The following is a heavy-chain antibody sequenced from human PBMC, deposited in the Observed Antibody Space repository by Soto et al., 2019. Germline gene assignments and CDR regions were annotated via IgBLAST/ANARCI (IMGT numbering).Heavy chain of an antibody. D-gene: IGHD5-12*01. Sequence: QLQLQESGSGLVKPSQTLSLTCAVSGGSISSGGYSWSWIRQPPGKGREWIGYIYHSGSTCYNPSLKSRVTISVDRSKNQCSLKLSSVTAADTAVYYCAAGGGLPRYYWGQGTLVTVSS. CDR3: AAGGGLPRYY. V-gene: IGHV4-30-2*01. CDR1: GGSISSGGYS. J-gene: IGHJ4*02. CDR2: IYHSGST.